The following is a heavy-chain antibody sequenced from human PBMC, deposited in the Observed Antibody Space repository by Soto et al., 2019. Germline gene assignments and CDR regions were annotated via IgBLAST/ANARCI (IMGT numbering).Heavy chain of an antibody. J-gene: IGHJ6*02. Sequence: SETLSLTCTVSGGSISRYYWSWIRQPPGKGLEWIGYLYNAGSTIYNPSLKSRVTISVDTSKNQFSLKLSSVTAADTAVYYCARSGQLVGGYYYYGMDVWGQGTTVTVSS. V-gene: IGHV4-59*01. CDR1: GGSISRYY. D-gene: IGHD6-13*01. CDR2: LYNAGST. CDR3: ARSGQLVGGYYYYGMDV.